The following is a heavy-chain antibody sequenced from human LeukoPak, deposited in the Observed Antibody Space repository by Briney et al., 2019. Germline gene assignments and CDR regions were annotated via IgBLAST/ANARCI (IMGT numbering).Heavy chain of an antibody. CDR3: AKAYGSSGYYQLPIDF. Sequence: GGSLRLSCAASGFTFSSNAMTWVRQAPGKGLECVSAITGSDGTTYYADSVKGRFTISRDNSKNTLYLQMNSLRADDTAVYYCAKAYGSSGYYQLPIDFWGQGTLVTVSS. CDR2: ITGSDGTT. V-gene: IGHV3-23*01. CDR1: GFTFSSNA. J-gene: IGHJ4*02. D-gene: IGHD3-22*01.